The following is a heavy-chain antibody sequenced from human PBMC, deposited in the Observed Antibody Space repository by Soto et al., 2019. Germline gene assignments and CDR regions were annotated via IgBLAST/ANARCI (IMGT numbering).Heavy chain of an antibody. Sequence: QVPLVQSGAEVKKPGASVKVSCKASGYPFTKYDINWVRQATGQGLEWMGWKNPNSGNTGYSQKFQGRVTITRNTSISTAYMELSSLRFDDTAVYYCARSPPRVEKNNYAGGWFDPWGQGTLVTVSS. V-gene: IGHV1-8*01. CDR1: GYPFTKYD. J-gene: IGHJ5*02. D-gene: IGHD4-4*01. CDR3: ARSPPRVEKNNYAGGWFDP. CDR2: KNPNSGNT.